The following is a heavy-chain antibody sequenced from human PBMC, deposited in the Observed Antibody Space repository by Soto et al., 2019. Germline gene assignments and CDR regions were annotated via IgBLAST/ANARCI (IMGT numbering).Heavy chain of an antibody. V-gene: IGHV1-2*02. J-gene: IGHJ5*02. CDR2: INPNSGGT. CDR3: ARGVVVIGRFDP. D-gene: IGHD3-22*01. Sequence: ASVKVSCKASGYTFTGYYMHWVRQAPGQGLEWMGWINPNSGGTNYAQKFQGRVTMTGDTSISTAYMELSRLRSDDTAVYYCARGVVVIGRFDPWGQGTLVTVSS. CDR1: GYTFTGYY.